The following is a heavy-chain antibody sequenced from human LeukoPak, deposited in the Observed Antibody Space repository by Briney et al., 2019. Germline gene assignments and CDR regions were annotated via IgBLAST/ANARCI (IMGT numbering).Heavy chain of an antibody. CDR1: GYSFTTYW. J-gene: IGHJ4*02. D-gene: IGHD5-24*01. V-gene: IGHV5-51*01. CDR3: ARHAVRDGYNRHNDY. CDR2: IYPGDSDT. Sequence: GESLKIPCKGSGYSFTTYWIAWVRQMPGKGLEWMGIIYPGDSDTRYSPSFEGQVTISADKSISTAYLQWSSLKASDTAMYYCARHAVRDGYNRHNDYWGQGTLVTVSS.